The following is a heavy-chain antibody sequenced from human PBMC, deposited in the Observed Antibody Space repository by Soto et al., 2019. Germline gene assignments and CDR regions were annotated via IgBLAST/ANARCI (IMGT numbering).Heavy chain of an antibody. CDR3: TSGGGGTRILPHF. Sequence: ASVKVSCKASGDTFTRYEINWVRQAPGQGLEWMGWMNPHSRTTGLAQKFQGRLTLTREPSIGSVYMELTSLKSDDTAVYYCTSGGGGTRILPHFWGQGTLVTVSS. J-gene: IGHJ4*02. CDR1: GDTFTRYE. D-gene: IGHD2-15*01. V-gene: IGHV1-8*01. CDR2: MNPHSRTT.